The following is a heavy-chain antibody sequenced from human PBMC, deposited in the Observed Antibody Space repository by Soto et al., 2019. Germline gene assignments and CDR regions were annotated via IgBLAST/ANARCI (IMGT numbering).Heavy chain of an antibody. CDR3: AKDRAVATYYYYYGMDV. J-gene: IGHJ6*02. CDR2: ISYDGSNK. D-gene: IGHD5-12*01. Sequence: GGSLRLSCAASGFTFSSYGMHWVRQAPGKGLEWVAVISYDGSNKYYADSVKGRFTISRDNSKNTLYLQMNSLRAEDTAVYYCAKDRAVATYYYYYGMDVWGQGTTVTVSS. V-gene: IGHV3-30*18. CDR1: GFTFSSYG.